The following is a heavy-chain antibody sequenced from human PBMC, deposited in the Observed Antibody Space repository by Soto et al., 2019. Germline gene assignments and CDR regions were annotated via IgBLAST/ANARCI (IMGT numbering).Heavy chain of an antibody. Sequence: SETLSLTCTVSGGSINSGGYYWSWIRQHPGKGLEWIGDIYYRGSTNYNPSLKSRVTISIDTSKNQFSLKLSSVTAADTAVYYCARAQTFFGIITVFDNWGQGTLVTVSS. CDR1: GGSINSGGYY. CDR3: ARAQTFFGIITVFDN. V-gene: IGHV4-31*03. D-gene: IGHD3-3*01. CDR2: IYYRGST. J-gene: IGHJ4*02.